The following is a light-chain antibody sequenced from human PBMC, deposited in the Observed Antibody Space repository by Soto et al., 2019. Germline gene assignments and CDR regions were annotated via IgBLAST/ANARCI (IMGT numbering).Light chain of an antibody. J-gene: IGLJ1*01. CDR3: SSYTTSNTRQIV. V-gene: IGLV2-14*03. Sequence: QSALTQPASVSGSPGQSITISCTGTSSDVGGYNYVSWYQHHPGKAPKLLIYDVSNRPSGVSNRFSGSKSDNTASLTISGLQPGDEADYYCSSYTTSNTRQIVFGTGTKVTV. CDR1: SSDVGGYNY. CDR2: DVS.